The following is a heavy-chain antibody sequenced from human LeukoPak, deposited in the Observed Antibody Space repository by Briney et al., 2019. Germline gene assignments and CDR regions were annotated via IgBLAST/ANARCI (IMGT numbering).Heavy chain of an antibody. Sequence: SETLSLTCTVSGGSVSSGSYYWSWIRQPPGKGLEWIGYIYYSGSTNYNPSLKSRVTISVDTSKNQFSLKLSSVTAADTAVYYCARSRNPLLRPYYGMDVWGQGTTVTVSS. J-gene: IGHJ6*02. D-gene: IGHD1-14*01. V-gene: IGHV4-61*01. CDR3: ARSRNPLLRPYYGMDV. CDR2: IYYSGST. CDR1: GGSVSSGSYY.